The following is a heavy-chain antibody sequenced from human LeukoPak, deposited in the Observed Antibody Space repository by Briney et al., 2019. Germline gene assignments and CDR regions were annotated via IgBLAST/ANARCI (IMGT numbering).Heavy chain of an antibody. V-gene: IGHV3-53*01. CDR1: GFTVSSNY. J-gene: IGHJ6*02. Sequence: GGSLRLSCAASGFTVSSNYMSWVRQAPEKGLEWVSIIYSGGNRYYVDSVKGRYTISRDNSKNTLYLQMNSLRAEDTAVYYCATRAAAGYYYGMDVWGQGTTVTVSS. CDR2: IYSGGNR. D-gene: IGHD6-13*01. CDR3: ATRAAAGYYYGMDV.